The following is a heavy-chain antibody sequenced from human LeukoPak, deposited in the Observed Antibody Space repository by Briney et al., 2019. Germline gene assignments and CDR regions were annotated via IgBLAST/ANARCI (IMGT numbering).Heavy chain of an antibody. Sequence: GGSLRLSCVVSGFTFNNYGMNWDRQAPGKGLEWVSFISGSSSYIYYADSVKGRFTISRDNAENSLYLQMNSLRAEDTAVYYCASGVVSAYWGQGTLVTVSS. J-gene: IGHJ4*02. D-gene: IGHD3-3*01. CDR2: ISGSSSYI. CDR1: GFTFNNYG. CDR3: ASGVVSAY. V-gene: IGHV3-21*01.